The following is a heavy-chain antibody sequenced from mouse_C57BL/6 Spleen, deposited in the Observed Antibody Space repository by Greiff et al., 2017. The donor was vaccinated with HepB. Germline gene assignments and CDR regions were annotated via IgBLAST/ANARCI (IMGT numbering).Heavy chain of an antibody. CDR3: TTLDSSGYGFAY. CDR2: IDPENGDT. J-gene: IGHJ3*01. CDR1: GFNIKDDY. Sequence: VQLQQSGAELVRPGASVKLSCTASGFNIKDDYMHWVKQRPEQGLEWIGWIDPENGDTEYASKFQGKATITADTSSNTAYLQLSSLTSEDTAVYYCTTLDSSGYGFAYWGQGTLVTVSA. D-gene: IGHD3-2*02. V-gene: IGHV14-4*01.